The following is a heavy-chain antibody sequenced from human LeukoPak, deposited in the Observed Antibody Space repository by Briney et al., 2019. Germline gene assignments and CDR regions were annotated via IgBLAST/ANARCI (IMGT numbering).Heavy chain of an antibody. Sequence: GGSLRLSCAASGFTFSSYSMNWVRQAPGKGLEWVSAISGSGGNTYYADSVKGRFTISRDNSKNTLYLQMNSLRAEDAAVYYCANEYSKGDIWGQGTMVTVSS. V-gene: IGHV3-23*01. CDR1: GFTFSSYS. D-gene: IGHD4-11*01. CDR2: ISGSGGNT. J-gene: IGHJ3*02. CDR3: ANEYSKGDI.